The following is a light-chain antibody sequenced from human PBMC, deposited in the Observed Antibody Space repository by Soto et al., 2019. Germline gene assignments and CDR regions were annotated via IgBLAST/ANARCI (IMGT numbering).Light chain of an antibody. Sequence: EIVLTQSPGTLSLSPGEKATLSCKASQSVSRSYLAWYQQKFGQAPRLLIYGAFSRATGIPDRFSGSGSGTDFTLTISRLEPEDFAVYYCQQYASSPLPFGGGTKVEIK. V-gene: IGKV3-20*01. CDR1: QSVSRSY. CDR2: GAF. J-gene: IGKJ4*01. CDR3: QQYASSPLP.